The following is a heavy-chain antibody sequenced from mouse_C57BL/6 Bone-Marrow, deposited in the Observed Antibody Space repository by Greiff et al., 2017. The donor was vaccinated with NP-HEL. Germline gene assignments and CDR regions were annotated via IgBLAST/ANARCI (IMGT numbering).Heavy chain of an antibody. V-gene: IGHV12-3*01. CDR3: AGFRRRGFAY. J-gene: IGHJ3*01. CDR1: GFPITSGYY. Sequence: VQLQESGPGLVKPSQSLFLTCSITGFPITSGYYWIWIRQSPGKPLEWMGYITHSGETFYNPSLQRPISITRETSKNQFFLQLDSGTTEDTAMYYCAGFRRRGFAYWGQGTLVTVSA. CDR2: ITHSGET.